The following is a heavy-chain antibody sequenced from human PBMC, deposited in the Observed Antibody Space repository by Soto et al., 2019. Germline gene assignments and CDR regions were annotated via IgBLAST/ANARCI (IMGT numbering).Heavy chain of an antibody. V-gene: IGHV3-53*01. J-gene: IGHJ4*02. CDR3: ARGGEFGGSLASAPQY. Sequence: PGGSLRLSCAASGFTVSSYYMSWVRQAPGKGLYWVSVINSGGTTYYADSVKGRFTISRDNSKNTLYLQMNSLRAEGTAVYYCARGGEFGGSLASAPQYWGQGTLVTVSS. D-gene: IGHD1-26*01. CDR2: INSGGTT. CDR1: GFTVSSYY.